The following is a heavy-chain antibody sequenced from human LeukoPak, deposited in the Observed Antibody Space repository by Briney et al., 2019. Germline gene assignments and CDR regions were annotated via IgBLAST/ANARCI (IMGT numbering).Heavy chain of an antibody. V-gene: IGHV3-23*01. CDR3: AKGRLAGTGGYYYYYMDV. CDR2: ISGSGVST. J-gene: IGHJ6*03. Sequence: GGTLRLSCAHSGFTLCSYGMCSVRATPGERLGRVSAISGSGVSTYYEDSVKGRFTISRDNSKNTLYLQMNSLRAEDTAVYYCAKGRLAGTGGYYYYYMDVWGKGTTVTISS. D-gene: IGHD6-19*01. CDR1: GFTLCSYG.